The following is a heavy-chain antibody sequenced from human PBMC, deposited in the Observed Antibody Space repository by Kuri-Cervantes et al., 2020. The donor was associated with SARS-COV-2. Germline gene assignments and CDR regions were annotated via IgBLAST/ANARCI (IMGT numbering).Heavy chain of an antibody. D-gene: IGHD6-13*01. V-gene: IGHV1-18*01. CDR1: GYTFTSYG. J-gene: IGHJ4*02. Sequence: ASVKVSCKASGYTFTSYGISWVRQAPGQGLEWMGWISAYNGNTNYAQKLQGRVTITADKSTSTAYMELSSLRSEDTAVYYCARDGIRRIAAAEWGQGTLVTVSS. CDR3: ARDGIRRIAAAE. CDR2: ISAYNGNT.